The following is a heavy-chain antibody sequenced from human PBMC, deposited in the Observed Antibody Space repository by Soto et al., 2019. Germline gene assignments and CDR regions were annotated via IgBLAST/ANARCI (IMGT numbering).Heavy chain of an antibody. Sequence: QVHLQQWGAGLLKPSATLSLTCSVSGGSFTDYYWTWIRQPPVKPLEWIGEISHGGTTKDNPFLHRRVTLSVETSRNHFSLDRTSVTAADTAVSYCARGHTPRMTLGRAAAIMGKQRDSWGQGILVTVSS. J-gene: IGHJ4*02. CDR1: GGSFTDYY. V-gene: IGHV4-34*02. CDR3: ARGHTPRMTLGRAAAIMGKQRDS. CDR2: ISHGGTT. D-gene: IGHD2-2*02.